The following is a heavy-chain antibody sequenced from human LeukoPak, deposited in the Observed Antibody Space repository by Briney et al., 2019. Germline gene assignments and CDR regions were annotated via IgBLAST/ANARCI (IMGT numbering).Heavy chain of an antibody. CDR1: GGSISSSSYY. D-gene: IGHD2-21*01. CDR3: ARLPDFIARPCDS. Sequence: PSETLSLTCTVSGGSISSSSYYWGWIRQPPGKGREWIGSIYYSGSTYYNPSLKIRVPISVDTSKIHFSLKLSSVTAADTAVYYCARLPDFIARPCDSWGPGTLVTVSS. V-gene: IGHV4-39*07. J-gene: IGHJ4*02. CDR2: IYYSGST.